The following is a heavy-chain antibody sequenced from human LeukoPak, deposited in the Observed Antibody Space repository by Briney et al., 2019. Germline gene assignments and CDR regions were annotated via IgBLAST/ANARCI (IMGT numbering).Heavy chain of an antibody. Sequence: GGSLRLSCETSGFTFNNYVMTWVRQAPGKGLEWVSSISASAAMTYYADSVKGRFTVSRDNSNNRLYLQMSSLTAADTAVYYCAKDRSIGTYYTFDHWGQGTMVTVSS. D-gene: IGHD1-26*01. CDR2: ISASAAMT. CDR1: GFTFNNYV. CDR3: AKDRSIGTYYTFDH. J-gene: IGHJ4*02. V-gene: IGHV3-23*01.